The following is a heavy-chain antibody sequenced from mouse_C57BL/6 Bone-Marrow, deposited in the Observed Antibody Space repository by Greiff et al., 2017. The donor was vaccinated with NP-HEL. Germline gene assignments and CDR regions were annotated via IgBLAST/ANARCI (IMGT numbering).Heavy chain of an antibody. D-gene: IGHD1-1*01. CDR3: ARHGSSLFAY. J-gene: IGHJ3*01. V-gene: IGHV1-64*01. CDR1: GYTFTSYW. CDR2: IHPNSGST. Sequence: VKLQQPGAELVKPGASVKLSCKASGYTFTSYWMHWVKQRPGQGLEWIGMIHPNSGSTNYNEKFKSKATLTVDKSSSTAYMPLSSLTSEDSAVYYCARHGSSLFAYWGQGTRVTVSA.